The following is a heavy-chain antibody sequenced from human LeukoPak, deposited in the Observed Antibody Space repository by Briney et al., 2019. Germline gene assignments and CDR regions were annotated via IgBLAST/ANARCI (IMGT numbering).Heavy chain of an antibody. CDR2: IIPIFGTA. J-gene: IGHJ3*02. CDR1: GYTFTRYY. CDR3: ARVGSWVVLRAAFDI. V-gene: IGHV1-69*05. D-gene: IGHD2-15*01. Sequence: SVKVSRKASGYTFTRYYMHGVRQAPAQGVEWMGGIIPIFGTANYAQKFQGRVTITTDESTSTAYMELSSLRSEDTAVYYCARVGSWVVLRAAFDIWGQGTMVTVSS.